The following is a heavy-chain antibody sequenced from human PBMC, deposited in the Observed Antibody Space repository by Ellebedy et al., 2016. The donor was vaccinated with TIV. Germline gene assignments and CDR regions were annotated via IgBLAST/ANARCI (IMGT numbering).Heavy chain of an antibody. J-gene: IGHJ4*02. CDR1: GFTVGNNY. CDR3: TRDLDKSSGWYGGAAY. Sequence: PGRSLRLSCTPSGFTVGNNYMHWPRQAPGKGLEWVAVISHDGSSQYYADSVKGRFTVSRDNSMTTVYLEMNSLRAEDTALYYCTRDLDKSSGWYGGAAYWGQGTQVTVSS. D-gene: IGHD6-19*01. V-gene: IGHV3-30-3*01. CDR2: ISHDGSSQ.